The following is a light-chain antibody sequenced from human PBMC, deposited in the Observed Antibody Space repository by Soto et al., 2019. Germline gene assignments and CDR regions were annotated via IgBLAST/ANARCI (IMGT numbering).Light chain of an antibody. CDR3: CSYAGSLV. CDR1: SSDVGSYNL. Sequence: QSALTQPASVSGSPGQSITISCTGTSSDVGSYNLVSWYQQHPGKAPKLMIYEGSKRPSGVSNRFSGSKSGNTASLTISGLQAEDEADYYCCSYAGSLVFGGGTKVTVL. V-gene: IGLV2-23*01. CDR2: EGS. J-gene: IGLJ2*01.